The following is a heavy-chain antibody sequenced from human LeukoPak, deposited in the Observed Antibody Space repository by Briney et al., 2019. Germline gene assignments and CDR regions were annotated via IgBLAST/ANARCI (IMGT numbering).Heavy chain of an antibody. D-gene: IGHD3-10*01. CDR3: ARDRVLLRFGEFSYNWFDP. CDR2: INPNSGGT. CDR1: GGTFSSYA. J-gene: IGHJ5*02. Sequence: PLASVKVSCKASGGTFSSYAISWVRQAPGQGLEWMGWINPNSGGTNYAQKFQGRVTMTRDTSISTAYMELSRLRSDDTAVYYCARDRVLLRFGEFSYNWFDPWGQGTLVTVSS. V-gene: IGHV1-2*02.